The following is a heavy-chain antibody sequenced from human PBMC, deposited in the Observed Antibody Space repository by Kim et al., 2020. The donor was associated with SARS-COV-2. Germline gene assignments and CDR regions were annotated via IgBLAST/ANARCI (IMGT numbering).Heavy chain of an antibody. D-gene: IGHD6-13*01. CDR2: ISAYNGNT. Sequence: ASVKVSCKASGYTFTSYGISWVRQAPGQGLEWMGWISAYNGNTNYAQKLQGRVTMTTDTSTSTAYMELRSLRSDDTAVYYCAREARIAAAGGQAVFDYWGQGTLVTVSS. V-gene: IGHV1-18*01. CDR3: AREARIAAAGGQAVFDY. J-gene: IGHJ4*02. CDR1: GYTFTSYG.